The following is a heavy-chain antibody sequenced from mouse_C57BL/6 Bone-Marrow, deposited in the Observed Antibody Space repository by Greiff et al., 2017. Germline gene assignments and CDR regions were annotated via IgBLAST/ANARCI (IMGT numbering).Heavy chain of an antibody. V-gene: IGHV8-8*01. Sequence: QVTLQECGPGILQPSQTLSLSCSFSGFSLSTFGMGVVWIRPPSGKGLVWLAHTWWDDDKYYNPALKSRLTISKDTSKTQVFLKIANVDTADTATSYCARSYGSSPFDYWGQGTTLTVSS. J-gene: IGHJ2*01. CDR3: ARSYGSSPFDY. CDR1: GFSLSTFGMG. CDR2: TWWDDDK. D-gene: IGHD1-1*01.